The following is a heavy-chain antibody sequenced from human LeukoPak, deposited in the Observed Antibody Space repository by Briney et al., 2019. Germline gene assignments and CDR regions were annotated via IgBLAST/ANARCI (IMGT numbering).Heavy chain of an antibody. J-gene: IGHJ4*02. Sequence: SETLSLTCTVSGGSISSSSYYWGWIRQPPGKGLEWIGSIYYRGSTYYNPSLKSRVTISVDTSKNQFSLKLSSVTAADTAVYYCARSMGVHFDYWGQGTLVTVSS. CDR1: GGSISSSSYY. D-gene: IGHD3-10*01. V-gene: IGHV4-39*01. CDR2: IYYRGST. CDR3: ARSMGVHFDY.